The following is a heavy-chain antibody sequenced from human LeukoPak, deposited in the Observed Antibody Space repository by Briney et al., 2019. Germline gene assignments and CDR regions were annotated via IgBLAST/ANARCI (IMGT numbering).Heavy chain of an antibody. D-gene: IGHD1-26*01. CDR3: ASCIVGASDAFDI. CDR1: GGSISSGGYY. Sequence: PSETLSLTCTVSGGSISSGGYYWSWIRQPPGKGLEWIGYIYHSGSTYYNPSLKSRVTISVDTSKNQFSLKLSSVTAADTAVYYCASCIVGASDAFDIWGQGTMVTVSS. J-gene: IGHJ3*02. V-gene: IGHV4-61*08. CDR2: IYHSGST.